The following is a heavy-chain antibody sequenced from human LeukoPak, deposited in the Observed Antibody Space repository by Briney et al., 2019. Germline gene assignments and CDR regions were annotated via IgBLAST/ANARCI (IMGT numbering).Heavy chain of an antibody. J-gene: IGHJ4*02. CDR1: GFTFRSIG. CDR2: IWYDGSNK. V-gene: IGHV3-33*01. Sequence: PGGSLRLSCAAPGFTFRSIGMHWVRQAPGKGLGWVAVIWYDGSNKYYADSVKGRFTISRDNSKNTLYLQMNSLRAEDTAVYYCARDPDYGDYSFDYWGQGTLVTVSS. D-gene: IGHD4-17*01. CDR3: ARDPDYGDYSFDY.